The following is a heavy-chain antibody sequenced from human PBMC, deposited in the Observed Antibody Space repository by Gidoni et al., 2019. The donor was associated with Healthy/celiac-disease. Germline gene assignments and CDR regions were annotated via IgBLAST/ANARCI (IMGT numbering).Heavy chain of an antibody. CDR2: IIPILGIA. CDR3: ARDLRGVRGFNWFDP. D-gene: IGHD3-10*01. J-gene: IGHJ5*02. Sequence: QVQLVQSGAEVKKPGSSVKVSCKASGGTFSSYAINWVRQAPGQGLEWMGRIIPILGIANYAQKFQGRVTITADKSTSTAYMELSSLRSEDTAVYYCARDLRGVRGFNWFDPWGQGTLVTVSS. V-gene: IGHV1-69*04. CDR1: GGTFSSYA.